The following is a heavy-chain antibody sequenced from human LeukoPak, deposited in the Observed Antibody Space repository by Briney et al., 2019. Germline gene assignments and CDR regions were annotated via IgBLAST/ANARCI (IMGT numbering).Heavy chain of an antibody. CDR1: GGSISSGSYY. D-gene: IGHD2-2*01. CDR3: AREGRYGSSTSCYGEFDY. J-gene: IGHJ4*02. V-gene: IGHV4-61*02. CDR2: IYTSGST. Sequence: SQTLSLTCTVSGGSISSGSYYWSWIRQPAGKGLEWIGRIYTSGSTNYNPSLKSRVTISVDTSKNQFSLKLSSVTAADTAVYYCAREGRYGSSTSCYGEFDYWGQGTLVTVSS.